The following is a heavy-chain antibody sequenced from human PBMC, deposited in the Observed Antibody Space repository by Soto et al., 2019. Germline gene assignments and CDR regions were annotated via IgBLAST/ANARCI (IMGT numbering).Heavy chain of an antibody. CDR2: ISYHGTNK. D-gene: IGHD6-6*01. CDR1: GFAFNTYA. CDR3: ARGSTSSTLYYYHGMDV. V-gene: IGHV3-30-3*01. Sequence: QVQLVESGGGVVQPGRSLRLSCAASGFAFNTYAMHWVRQAPGKGLEWVTLISYHGTNKYYADSVKGRFTISRDNSKHTLYLQLNSLRPADTAVYYCARGSTSSTLYYYHGMDVWGQGTPVTVSS. J-gene: IGHJ6*02.